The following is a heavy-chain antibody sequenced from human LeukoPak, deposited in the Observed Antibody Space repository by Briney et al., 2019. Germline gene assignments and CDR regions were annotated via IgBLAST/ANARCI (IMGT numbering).Heavy chain of an antibody. CDR3: VRGGIQVSGIDEIDY. Sequence: GGSLRLSCAASGFTFRSYDMHWVRQVTGEGLEWVSAVGISGDTYYAGSVKGRFTISRENAKNSLYLQMNSLTAGDTAVYYCVRGGIQVSGIDEIDYWGQGTLVTVSS. CDR1: GFTFRSYD. D-gene: IGHD6-19*01. V-gene: IGHV3-13*01. J-gene: IGHJ4*02. CDR2: VGISGDT.